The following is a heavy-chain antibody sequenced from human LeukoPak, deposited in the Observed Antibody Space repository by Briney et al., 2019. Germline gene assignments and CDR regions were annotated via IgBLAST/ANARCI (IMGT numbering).Heavy chain of an antibody. J-gene: IGHJ4*02. CDR1: GFTFSSYE. CDR2: ISSSGSTI. V-gene: IGHV3-48*03. CDR3: AREVMRDSSGYYYGVGN. D-gene: IGHD3-22*01. Sequence: PGGSLRLSCAASGFTFSSYEMNWVRQAPGKGLEWVSYISSSGSTIYYADSVKGRFTISTDNAKNSLYLQMNSLRAEDTAVYYCAREVMRDSSGYYYGVGNWGQGTPLTVSS.